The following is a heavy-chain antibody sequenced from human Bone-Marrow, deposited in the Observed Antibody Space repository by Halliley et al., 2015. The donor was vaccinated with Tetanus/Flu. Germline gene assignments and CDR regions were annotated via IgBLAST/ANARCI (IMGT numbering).Heavy chain of an antibody. V-gene: IGHV1-18*01. CDR2: ISAYNGNT. Sequence: QVQLVQSGAEVKKPGASVKVSCKASGYTFTSYGISWVRQAPGQGLEWMGWISAYNGNTNYAQKLQGRVTMTTDTSTSTAYMELRSLRSDDTAVYHCARDLGKYSSSWYDAFDIWGQGTMVTVSS. CDR1: GYTFTSYG. CDR3: ARDLGKYSSSWYDAFDI. J-gene: IGHJ3*02. D-gene: IGHD6-13*01.